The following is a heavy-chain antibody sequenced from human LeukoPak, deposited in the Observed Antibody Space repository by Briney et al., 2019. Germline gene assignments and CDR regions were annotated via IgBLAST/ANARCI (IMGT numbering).Heavy chain of an antibody. D-gene: IGHD3-16*01. CDR2: ISYDGSNK. CDR3: AKGGGVDY. Sequence: GRSLRLSCAASGFTFSSYGMHWVRQAPGKGLEWVAVISYDGSNKYYADSVKGRFTISRDNSKTTLYLQMNSLRAEDTAVYYCAKGGGVDYWGQGTLVTVSS. V-gene: IGHV3-30*18. CDR1: GFTFSSYG. J-gene: IGHJ4*02.